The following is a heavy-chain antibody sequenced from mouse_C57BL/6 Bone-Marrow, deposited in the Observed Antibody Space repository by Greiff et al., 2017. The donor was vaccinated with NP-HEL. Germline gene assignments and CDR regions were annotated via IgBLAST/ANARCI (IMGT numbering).Heavy chain of an antibody. Sequence: QVQLQQPGAELVRPGSSVKLSCEASGYTFTSYWMDWVKQRPGQGLEWIGNIYPSDSDTHSNQQFKDKATLTVDKSSSTAYMQLSSLTSEESAVYYCAREGRAQATFWFAYWGQGTLVTVSA. V-gene: IGHV1-61*01. CDR2: IYPSDSDT. CDR1: GYTFTSYW. CDR3: AREGRAQATFWFAY. D-gene: IGHD3-2*02. J-gene: IGHJ3*01.